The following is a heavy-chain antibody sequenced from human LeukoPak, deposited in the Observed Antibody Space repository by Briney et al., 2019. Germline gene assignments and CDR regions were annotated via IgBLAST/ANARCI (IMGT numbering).Heavy chain of an antibody. J-gene: IGHJ3*02. CDR3: ARLGRSIVVVTGAFDI. V-gene: IGHV4-59*08. Sequence: SETLSLTCTVSGGSISSYYWSWIRQPPGKGLEWIGYIYYSGSTNYNPSLKSRVTISVDTSKNQFSLKLSSVTAADTAVYYRARLGRSIVVVTGAFDIWGQGTMVTVSS. CDR1: GGSISSYY. CDR2: IYYSGST. D-gene: IGHD2-21*02.